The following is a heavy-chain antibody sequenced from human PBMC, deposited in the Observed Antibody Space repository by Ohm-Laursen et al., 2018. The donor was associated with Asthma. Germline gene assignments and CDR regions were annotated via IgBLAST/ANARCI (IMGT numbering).Heavy chain of an antibody. D-gene: IGHD3-16*01. CDR3: ARGITFSDY. J-gene: IGHJ4*02. Sequence: ASVKVSCKASGYTFTRFAVNWVRQAPGQGLEWLGWINTNTGNPTFAQGLTGRFVLSLDTSVSTAYLQISGLKAEDTAVYYCARGITFSDYWGQGTLVTVSS. CDR2: INTNTGNP. V-gene: IGHV7-4-1*02. CDR1: GYTFTRFA.